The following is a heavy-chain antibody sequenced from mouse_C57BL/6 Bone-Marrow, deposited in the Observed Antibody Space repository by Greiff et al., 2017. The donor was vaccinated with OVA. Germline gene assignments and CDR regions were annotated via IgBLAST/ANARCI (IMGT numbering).Heavy chain of an antibody. Sequence: QVQLKESGAELAKPGASVKLSCKASGYTFTSYWMHWVKQRPGQGLEWIGYINPSSGYTKYNQKFKDKATLTADKSSSTAYMQLSSLTYEYSAVYYCARSGLFPYVMVPFAFWGQGTLVTVSA. CDR1: GYTFTSYW. CDR3: ARSGLFPYVMVPFAF. CDR2: INPSSGYT. V-gene: IGHV1-7*01. D-gene: IGHD2-3*01. J-gene: IGHJ3*01.